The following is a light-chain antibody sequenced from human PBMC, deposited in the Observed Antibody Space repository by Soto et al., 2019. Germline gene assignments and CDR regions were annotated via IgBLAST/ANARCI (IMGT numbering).Light chain of an antibody. V-gene: IGKV4-1*01. CDR3: QQYYNWPPWT. Sequence: DIVMTQSPDSLAVSLGERATINCKSSQSVLYSSNNKNYLAWYQQKPGQPPKLLIYWASTRESGVPDRFSGSGSGMEFTLTISSLQSEDFAVYYCQQYYNWPPWTFGQGTKVDIK. CDR2: WAS. CDR1: QSVLYSSNNKNY. J-gene: IGKJ1*01.